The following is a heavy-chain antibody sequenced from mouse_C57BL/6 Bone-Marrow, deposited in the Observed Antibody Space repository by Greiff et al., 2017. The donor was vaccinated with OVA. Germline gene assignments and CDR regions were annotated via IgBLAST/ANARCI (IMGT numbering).Heavy chain of an antibody. J-gene: IGHJ3*01. D-gene: IGHD2-3*01. CDR3: AREERWLLRFAY. CDR2: IYPGSGST. CDR1: GYTFTSYW. V-gene: IGHV1-55*01. Sequence: QVQLQQPGAELVKPGASVKMSCKASGYTFTSYWITWVKQRPGQGLEWIGDIYPGSGSTNYNEKFKSKATLTVDTSSSTAYMQLSSLTSEDSAVYDCAREERWLLRFAYWGQGTLVTVSA.